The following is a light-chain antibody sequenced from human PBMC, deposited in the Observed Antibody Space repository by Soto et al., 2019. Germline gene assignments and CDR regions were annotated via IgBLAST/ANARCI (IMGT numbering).Light chain of an antibody. CDR2: GAS. Sequence: EIVLTQSPGTLSLSPGESATLSCRASQSVDRNYLAWYQQKPGQAPRLLIYGASSRATGIPPRFSGSGSGTEFVLTISGLEPEDFAVYYCQQFASTPRTFGQGTKVESK. J-gene: IGKJ1*01. CDR1: QSVDRNY. V-gene: IGKV3-20*01. CDR3: QQFASTPRT.